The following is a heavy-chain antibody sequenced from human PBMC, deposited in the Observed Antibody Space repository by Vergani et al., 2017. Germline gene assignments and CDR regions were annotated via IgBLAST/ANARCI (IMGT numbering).Heavy chain of an antibody. CDR2: IYPNGNG. CDR3: ASGNCGVSCPKYNWLAP. CDR1: GGSMSDFY. V-gene: IGHV4-4*07. Sequence: QVHLQESGPGVVKPSDTLSLTCTVSGGSMSDFYWTWIRQPAGRGLEWIGRIYPNGNGNYNESLRSRLTMSIDTSRRQSSLSLSSVTAADTAVYYCASGNCGVSCPKYNWLAPWGRGILVTVSS. D-gene: IGHD2-21*01. J-gene: IGHJ5*02.